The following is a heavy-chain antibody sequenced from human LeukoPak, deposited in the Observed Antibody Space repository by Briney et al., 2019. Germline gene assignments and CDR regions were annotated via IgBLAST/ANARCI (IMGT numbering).Heavy chain of an antibody. V-gene: IGHV3-21*01. D-gene: IGHD3-22*01. Sequence: PGGSLRLSCAASGFTFSSFGMHWVHQAPGKGLEWLSSISSSSSYIYYADSVKGRFTISRDNAKNSLYLQMNSLRAEDTAVYYCARAVGGYYYYDSRTEGTLSPPDYWGQGTLVTVSS. CDR3: ARAVGGYYYYDSRTEGTLSPPDY. CDR1: GFTFSSFG. CDR2: ISSSSSYI. J-gene: IGHJ4*02.